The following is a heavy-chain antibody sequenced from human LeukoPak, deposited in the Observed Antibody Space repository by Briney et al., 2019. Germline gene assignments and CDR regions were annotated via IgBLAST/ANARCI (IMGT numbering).Heavy chain of an antibody. J-gene: IGHJ5*02. CDR3: ARAEINMVRGIINWFDP. CDR2: IYYGGGT. Sequence: SETLSLTCTVSGGSVSSDNYYWSWIRQPPGTGLEWIGYIYYGGGTNHNPYLKSRIIISVDTSKNQFSLKLRSVTAADTAVYYCARAEINMVRGIINWFDPWGQGTLVTVSS. D-gene: IGHD3-10*01. CDR1: GGSVSSDNYY. V-gene: IGHV4-61*01.